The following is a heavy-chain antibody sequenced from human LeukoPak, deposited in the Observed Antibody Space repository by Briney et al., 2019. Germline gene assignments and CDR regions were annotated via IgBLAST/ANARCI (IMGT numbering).Heavy chain of an antibody. CDR3: AKLPYFAYFDY. Sequence: PGGSLRLSCAASGFXFSSYAINWVRQAPGKGLEWVSAISGSGGSIYYADSVKGRFTISRDNSKNTLYLQMNSLRAEDTAVYHCAKLPYFAYFDYWGQGTLVSVSS. D-gene: IGHD3-9*01. CDR2: ISGSGGSI. V-gene: IGHV3-23*01. J-gene: IGHJ4*02. CDR1: GFXFSSYA.